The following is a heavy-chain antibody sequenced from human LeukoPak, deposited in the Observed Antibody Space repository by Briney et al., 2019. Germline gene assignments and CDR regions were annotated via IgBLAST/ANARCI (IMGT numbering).Heavy chain of an antibody. CDR2: IFTGGST. CDR1: GFTFSSYA. Sequence: GGSLRLSCAASGFTFSSYAMSWVRQAPGTGLEWVSVIFTGGSTYYADSVKNRFTISRDNSENTLYLQMDSLRAEDTAIYYCARHYGGYVQGDYWGQGTLVTVSS. D-gene: IGHD4-17*01. V-gene: IGHV3-66*04. CDR3: ARHYGGYVQGDY. J-gene: IGHJ4*02.